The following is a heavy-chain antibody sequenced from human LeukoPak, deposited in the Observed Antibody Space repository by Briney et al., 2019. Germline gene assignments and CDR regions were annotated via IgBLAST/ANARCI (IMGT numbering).Heavy chain of an antibody. J-gene: IGHJ3*02. V-gene: IGHV4-39*07. CDR3: ARDQMDPRLGAFDM. CDR1: GGSISSSSYY. CDR2: IYYSGST. D-gene: IGHD1-26*01. Sequence: SETLSLTCTVSGGSISSSSYYWGWIRQPPGKGLEWIGSIYYSGSTYYNPSLRSRVTISVDRSKNQFSLKVRSMAAADTAVYYCARDQMDPRLGAFDMWGQGTMVTASS.